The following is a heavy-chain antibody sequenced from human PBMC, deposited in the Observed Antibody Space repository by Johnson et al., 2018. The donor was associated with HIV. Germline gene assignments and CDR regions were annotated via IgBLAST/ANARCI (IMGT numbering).Heavy chain of an antibody. Sequence: VQLVESGGVVVQPGGSLRLSCAASGFTFDDYAMHWVRQAPGKGLEWVSLISWDGGSTYYANSVKGRFTISIDNSKNTLYLQMGSLRGEDMAVYYCARGGATLLDAFYIWGRGTMVTVSS. CDR1: GFTFDDYA. D-gene: IGHD3-10*01. J-gene: IGHJ3*02. CDR3: ARGGATLLDAFYI. CDR2: ISWDGGST. V-gene: IGHV3-43D*04.